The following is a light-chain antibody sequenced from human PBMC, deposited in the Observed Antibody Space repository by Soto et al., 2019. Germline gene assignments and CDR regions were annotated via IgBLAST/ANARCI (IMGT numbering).Light chain of an antibody. CDR3: QQRRNWPPT. CDR2: DAS. V-gene: IGKV3D-20*02. Sequence: EIVLTQSPGALTFSPGERATLSCRASQSVSSSYLAWYQQKPGQTPRLLIYDASSRATGIPDRFSGSGSGTDFTLTISSLEPEDFAIYYCQQRRNWPPTFGQATKVDIK. J-gene: IGKJ1*01. CDR1: QSVSSSY.